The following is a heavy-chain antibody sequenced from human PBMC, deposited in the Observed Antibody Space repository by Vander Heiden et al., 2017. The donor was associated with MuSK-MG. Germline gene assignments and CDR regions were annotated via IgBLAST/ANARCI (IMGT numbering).Heavy chain of an antibody. CDR2: ISYDGFNQ. D-gene: IGHD3-22*01. V-gene: IGHV3-30*18. J-gene: IGHJ3*02. CDR3: AKPHLRTYDSSGPDAFEI. CDR1: GFTFSIYG. Sequence: QEQLVESGGAVVQPGRSLRVPCAASGFTFSIYGLHWVRQAPGKGLEWVAFISYDGFNQYYADSVRGRFTISRDTSDNTVHLQMNSLRAEDTAVYYCAKPHLRTYDSSGPDAFEIWGQGTMVAVSS.